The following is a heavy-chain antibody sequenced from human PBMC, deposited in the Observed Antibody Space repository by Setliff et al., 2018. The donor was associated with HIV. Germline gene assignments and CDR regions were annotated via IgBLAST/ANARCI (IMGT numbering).Heavy chain of an antibody. J-gene: IGHJ4*02. Sequence: SETLSLTCVVYGGSFSDYYWSWNRQPPGKGLEWIGGINHSGNTTYNPSLKSRVTMSVDTTKNQFSLKLNTVTAADTATYYCLLDVPLILRTSPPLWGQGTPVTVSS. CDR3: LLDVPLILRTSPPL. D-gene: IGHD1-7*01. CDR2: INHSGNT. V-gene: IGHV4-34*01. CDR1: GGSFSDYY.